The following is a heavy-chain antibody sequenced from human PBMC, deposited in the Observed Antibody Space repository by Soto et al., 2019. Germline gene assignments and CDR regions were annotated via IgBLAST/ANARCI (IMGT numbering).Heavy chain of an antibody. CDR3: AREYTAWPLAYGLDV. CDR1: GFTFSDFY. V-gene: IGHV3-11*04. D-gene: IGHD2-2*02. J-gene: IGHJ6*02. CDR2: ISSRSDI. Sequence: GGSLRLSCATSGFTFSDFYMSWVRQAPGKGPEWVSSISSRSDIYYADSVKGRFTISRDNAKNSVSLQMNSLRAEDTAVYYCAREYTAWPLAYGLDVWGQGTTVTVSS.